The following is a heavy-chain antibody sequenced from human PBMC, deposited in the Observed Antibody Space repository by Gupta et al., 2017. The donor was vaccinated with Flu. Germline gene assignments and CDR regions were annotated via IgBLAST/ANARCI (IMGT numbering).Heavy chain of an antibody. D-gene: IGHD1-26*01. Sequence: QVQLVQSGAGVNKPESSVKVSCKASGGTLSNFAISWVRQATGQGLEWMGGIIPLFGIPNYALKFQGRVTITADNSTSTADMELSSLRSEDTAVYYCAIPGPLRVGANVFDFWGQGTLVSVSS. CDR1: GGTLSNFA. V-gene: IGHV1-69*17. CDR3: AIPGPLRVGANVFDF. CDR2: IIPLFGIP. J-gene: IGHJ4*02.